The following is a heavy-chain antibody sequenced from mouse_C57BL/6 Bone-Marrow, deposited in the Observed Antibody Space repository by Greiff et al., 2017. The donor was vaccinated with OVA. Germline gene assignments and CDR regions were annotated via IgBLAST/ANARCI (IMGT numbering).Heavy chain of an antibody. CDR2: ISSGGSYT. CDR3: ARHGRYVDY. V-gene: IGHV5-6*01. Sequence: EVHLVESGGDLVKPGGSLKLSCAASGFTFSSYGMSWVRQTPDKRLEWVATISSGGSYTYYPDSVKGRFTISRDNAKNTLYLQMSSLKSEDTAMYYCARHGRYVDYWGQGTTLTVSS. CDR1: GFTFSSYG. J-gene: IGHJ2*01.